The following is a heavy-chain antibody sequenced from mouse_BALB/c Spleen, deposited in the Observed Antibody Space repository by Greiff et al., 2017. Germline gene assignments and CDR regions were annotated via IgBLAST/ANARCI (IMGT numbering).Heavy chain of an antibody. CDR1: GYTFTSYW. CDR3: TRLGGYDGLDY. CDR2: IYPGSGST. J-gene: IGHJ4*01. V-gene: IGHV1S22*01. D-gene: IGHD2-3*01. Sequence: LQQPGSELVRPGASVKLSCKASGYTFTSYWMHWVKQRPGQGLEWIGNIYPGSGSTNYDEKFKSKATLTVDTSSSTAYMQLSSLTSEDSAVYYCTRLGGYDGLDYWGQGTSVTVSS.